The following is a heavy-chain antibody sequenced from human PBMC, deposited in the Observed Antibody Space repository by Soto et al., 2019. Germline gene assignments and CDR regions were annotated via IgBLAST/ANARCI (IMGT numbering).Heavy chain of an antibody. V-gene: IGHV3-15*07. D-gene: IGHD2-15*01. CDR1: GFTFSDAW. J-gene: IGHJ4*02. Sequence: GGSLRLSCAASGFTFSDAWMNWVRQAPGKGLEWVARIKRKTDRGVTDYAAPVKGRFTISRDESKNMVFLQMNSLKTEDTGIYYCTTDLPLSTKWSNDFWGQGALVTAPQ. CDR3: TTDLPLSTKWSNDF. CDR2: IKRKTDRGVT.